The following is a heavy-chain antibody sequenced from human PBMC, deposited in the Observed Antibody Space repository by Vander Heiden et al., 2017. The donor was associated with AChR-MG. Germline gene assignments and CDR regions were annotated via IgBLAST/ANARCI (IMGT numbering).Heavy chain of an antibody. CDR1: GFTFSSYW. J-gene: IGHJ6*02. Sequence: EVQLVESGGGLVQPGGSLRLSCAAYGFTFSSYWMSWVRQAPGKGLEWVANIKQDGSEKYYVDSVKGRFTISRDNAKNSLYLQMNSLRAEDTAVYYCAREDTNYYYYYGMDVWGQGTTVTVSS. CDR3: AREDTNYYYYYGMDV. V-gene: IGHV3-7*01. CDR2: IKQDGSEK.